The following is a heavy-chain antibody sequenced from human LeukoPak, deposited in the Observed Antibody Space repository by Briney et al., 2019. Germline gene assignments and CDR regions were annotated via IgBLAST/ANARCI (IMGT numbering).Heavy chain of an antibody. D-gene: IGHD1-14*01. CDR3: ATGGNPAHPVYYFDY. V-gene: IGHV1-24*01. CDR2: FDPEDGET. CDR1: GYTLTELS. Sequence: GASVKVSCKVSGYTLTELSMHWVRQAPGKGLEWMGGFDPEDGETIYAQKSQGRVTMTEDTSTDTAYMELSSLRSEDTAVYYCATGGNPAHPVYYFDYWGQGTLVTVSS. J-gene: IGHJ4*02.